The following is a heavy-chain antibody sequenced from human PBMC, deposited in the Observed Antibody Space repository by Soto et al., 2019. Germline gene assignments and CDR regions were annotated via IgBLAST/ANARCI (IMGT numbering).Heavy chain of an antibody. CDR3: ARGIRNYYGTDV. CDR1: GFIFNDYW. V-gene: IGHV3-74*01. Sequence: EVQLVESGGGLIQPGESLSLSCAASGFIFNDYWIHWVRQAPGKGLEWVSRVKTDGTTANYADFVKGRFTISRDNAKNTVYLQLSSLRAEDTAVYYCARGIRNYYGTDVWGQGTTVTVSS. CDR2: VKTDGTTA. J-gene: IGHJ6*02.